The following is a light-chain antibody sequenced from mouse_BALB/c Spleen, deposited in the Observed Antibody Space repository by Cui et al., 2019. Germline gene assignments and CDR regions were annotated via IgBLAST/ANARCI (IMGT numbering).Light chain of an antibody. Sequence: EIVMTPSKKFMSTSVVDRVSVTCTASQNVGTNVAWYQQKPGQSPKALIYSASYRYSGVSDRFTGSGSGTDFTLNISNVQSEDLAVYFCQQYNSYPYTFGGGTKLEIK. J-gene: IGKJ2*01. CDR2: SAS. V-gene: IGKV6-15*01. CDR1: QNVGTN. CDR3: QQYNSYPYT.